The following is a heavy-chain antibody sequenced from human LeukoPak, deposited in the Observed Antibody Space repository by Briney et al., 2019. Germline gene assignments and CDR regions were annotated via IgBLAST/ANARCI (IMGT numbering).Heavy chain of an antibody. D-gene: IGHD3-22*01. J-gene: IGHJ4*02. Sequence: SGGSLRLSCAASGFTFSSYAMHWVRQAPGKGLEWVAVISYDGSNKYYADSVKGRFTISRDNSKNTLYLQMNSLRAEDTAVYYCARGSYYDSSGYEDWGQGTLVTVSS. V-gene: IGHV3-30-3*01. CDR1: GFTFSSYA. CDR2: ISYDGSNK. CDR3: ARGSYYDSSGYED.